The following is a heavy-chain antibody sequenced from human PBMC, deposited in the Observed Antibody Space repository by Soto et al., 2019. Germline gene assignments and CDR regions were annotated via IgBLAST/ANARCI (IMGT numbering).Heavy chain of an antibody. CDR1: GYTFTSYG. D-gene: IGHD3-3*01. V-gene: IGHV1-18*01. CDR2: ISAYNGNT. Sequence: ASVKVSCKASGYTFTSYGISWVRQAPGQGLEWMGWISAYNGNTNYAQKLQGRVTMTTDTSTSTAYMELRSLRSDDTAVYYCARTPTYYDFWSGYYTGSNFDYWGQGTLVTVSS. J-gene: IGHJ4*02. CDR3: ARTPTYYDFWSGYYTGSNFDY.